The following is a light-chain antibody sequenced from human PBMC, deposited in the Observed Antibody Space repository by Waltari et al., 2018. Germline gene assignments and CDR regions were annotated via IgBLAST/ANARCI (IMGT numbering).Light chain of an antibody. CDR3: QQRRDWPIT. CDR1: QSVSSY. CDR2: DAS. Sequence: DIVLTQSPASLSLSPGERATLSCRASQSVSSYQAWYQQKPGQAPRLLIYDASNRATDIPARFSGSGSGTDFTLTISSLEPEDFAVYYCQQRRDWPITFGQGTRLEIK. V-gene: IGKV3-11*01. J-gene: IGKJ5*01.